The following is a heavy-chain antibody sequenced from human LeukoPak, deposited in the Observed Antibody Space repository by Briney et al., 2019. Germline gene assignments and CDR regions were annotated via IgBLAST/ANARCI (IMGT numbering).Heavy chain of an antibody. J-gene: IGHJ3*02. Sequence: SETLSLTCTVSGDSMSSYFWTWVRQFPGKGLEWVGYIYYSGSTNYNPSLKSRVTISVDTSKNQFSLKLSSVTAADTAVYYCARYDYGGNSAFDAFDIWGQGTMVTVSS. CDR2: IYYSGST. D-gene: IGHD4-23*01. V-gene: IGHV4-59*08. CDR3: ARYDYGGNSAFDAFDI. CDR1: GDSMSSYF.